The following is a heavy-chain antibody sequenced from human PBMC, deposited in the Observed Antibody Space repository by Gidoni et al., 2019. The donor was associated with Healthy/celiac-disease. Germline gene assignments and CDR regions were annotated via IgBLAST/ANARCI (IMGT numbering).Heavy chain of an antibody. V-gene: IGHV3-23*01. Sequence: EVQLLESGGGLVQPGGSLRLSCAASGFTFSSYAMSWVRQAPGTGLEWVSAISGSGGSTYYADSVKGRFTISRDNSKNTLYLQMNSLRAEDTAVYYCAKDQGGWGSSWLSLFDYWGQGTLVTVSS. D-gene: IGHD6-13*01. CDR3: AKDQGGWGSSWLSLFDY. CDR2: ISGSGGST. J-gene: IGHJ4*02. CDR1: GFTFSSYA.